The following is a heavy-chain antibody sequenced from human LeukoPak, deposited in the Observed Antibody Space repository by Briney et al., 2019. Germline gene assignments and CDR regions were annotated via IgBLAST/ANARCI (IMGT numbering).Heavy chain of an antibody. CDR2: IKQDGTEK. CDR1: GFTFTTYW. V-gene: IGHV3-7*01. Sequence: PGGSLRLSCAASGFTFTTYWMGWVRQAPGKGLEWVANIKQDGTEKYYVDSVKGRFTISRDNAKNSLYLQMNSLRAEDTAVYYCAKESLGSFDIWGQGTMVTVSS. J-gene: IGHJ3*02. D-gene: IGHD3-16*01. CDR3: AKESLGSFDI.